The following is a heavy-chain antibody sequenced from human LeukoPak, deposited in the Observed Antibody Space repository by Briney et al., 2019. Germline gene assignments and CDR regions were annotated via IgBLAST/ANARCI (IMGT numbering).Heavy chain of an antibody. CDR1: GFTVSSNY. V-gene: IGHV3-53*01. CDR3: ARNEYGSERRWFDP. Sequence: GGSLRLSCAASGFTVSSNYMSWVRRAPGKGLEWVSVIYSGGSTYYADSVKGRFTISRDNSKNTLYLQMNSLRAEDTAVYYCARNEYGSERRWFDPWGQGTVVTVSS. J-gene: IGHJ5*02. CDR2: IYSGGST. D-gene: IGHD3-10*01.